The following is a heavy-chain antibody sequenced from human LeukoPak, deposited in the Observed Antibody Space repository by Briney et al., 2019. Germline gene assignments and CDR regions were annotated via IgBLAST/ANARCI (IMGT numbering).Heavy chain of an antibody. CDR2: MNPNSGNT. Sequence: ASVKVSCKASGYTSTSYDINWVLHATRQGLEWMGWMNPNSGNTGYAQKFLSRGTMTRNTSISTAYMELSSLRSEDTAVYYCARAGGGFFFDYGEYGYYYYYGMDVWGQGTTVTVSS. J-gene: IGHJ6*02. V-gene: IGHV1-8*01. D-gene: IGHD4-17*01. CDR1: GYTSTSYD. CDR3: ARAGGGFFFDYGEYGYYYYYGMDV.